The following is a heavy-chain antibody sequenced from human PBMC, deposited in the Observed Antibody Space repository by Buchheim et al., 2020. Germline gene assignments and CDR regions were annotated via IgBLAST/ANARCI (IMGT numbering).Heavy chain of an antibody. J-gene: IGHJ6*02. D-gene: IGHD3-10*01. CDR3: AREEVTMVQGVGHYYYYGMDV. V-gene: IGHV1-46*01. Sequence: QVQLVQSGAEVKKPGASVKVSCKASGYTFTSYYMHWVRQAPGQGLEWMGIINPSGGSTSYAQKFQGRVTMTRDTSTSHVYMELSSLRSEDTAVYYCAREEVTMVQGVGHYYYYGMDVWGQGTT. CDR1: GYTFTSYY. CDR2: INPSGGST.